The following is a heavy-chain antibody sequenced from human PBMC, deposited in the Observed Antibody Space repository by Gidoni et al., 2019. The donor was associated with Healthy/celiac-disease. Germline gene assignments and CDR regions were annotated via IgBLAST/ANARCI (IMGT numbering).Heavy chain of an antibody. D-gene: IGHD3-22*01. J-gene: IGHJ2*01. CDR2: SGTAGDT. V-gene: IGHV3-13*01. Sequence: EVQLVEYGGGLVQPGGSLSLSCAASGFPFSSYEMHWVRQATGKGLEWVSASGTAGDTYYPGSVKGRFTISRENAKNSLYLQMNSLRAGDTAVYYCARATAGLNWYFDLWGRGTLVTVSS. CDR3: ARATAGLNWYFDL. CDR1: GFPFSSYE.